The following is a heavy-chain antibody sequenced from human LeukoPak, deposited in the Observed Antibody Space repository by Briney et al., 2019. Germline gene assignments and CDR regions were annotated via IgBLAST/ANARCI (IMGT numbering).Heavy chain of an antibody. V-gene: IGHV3-9*01. D-gene: IGHD3-9*01. CDR2: ISWNSGSI. J-gene: IGHJ3*02. CDR1: GFTFDDYA. Sequence: QSGRSLRLSCAASGFTFDDYAMHWVRQAPGKGLEWVSGISWNSGSIGCADSVKGRFTISRDNAKNSLYLQMNSLRAEDTALYYCAKDIADDILTGYYTPRAFDIWGQGAMVTVSS. CDR3: AKDIADDILTGYYTPRAFDI.